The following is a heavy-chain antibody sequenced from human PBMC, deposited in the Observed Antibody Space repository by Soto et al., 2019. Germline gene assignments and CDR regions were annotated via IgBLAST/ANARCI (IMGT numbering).Heavy chain of an antibody. CDR1: GGSISSYY. D-gene: IGHD3-16*02. Sequence: QVQLQESGPGLVKPSETLSLTCTVSGGSISSYYWRWIRQPPGKGLEWIGYVYYSGSTNYNPSLKSRVTISVDTSKNQFSLKLSSVTAPDTAVYYCARLYGLDAYDIWGQGTMVTVSS. CDR3: ARLYGLDAYDI. J-gene: IGHJ3*02. CDR2: VYYSGST. V-gene: IGHV4-59*08.